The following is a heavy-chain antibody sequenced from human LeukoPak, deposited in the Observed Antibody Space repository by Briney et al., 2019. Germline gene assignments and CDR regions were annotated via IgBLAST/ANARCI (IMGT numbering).Heavy chain of an antibody. CDR2: IIPILGIA. Sequence: AASVKVSCKASGGTFSIYAISWVRQAPGQGLEWMGRIIPILGIANYAQKFQGRVTITADKSTSTAYMELSSLRSEDTAVYYCARDVVRGVTEYYNYGMDVWGQGTTVTVSS. D-gene: IGHD3-10*01. J-gene: IGHJ6*02. CDR1: GGTFSIYA. V-gene: IGHV1-69*04. CDR3: ARDVVRGVTEYYNYGMDV.